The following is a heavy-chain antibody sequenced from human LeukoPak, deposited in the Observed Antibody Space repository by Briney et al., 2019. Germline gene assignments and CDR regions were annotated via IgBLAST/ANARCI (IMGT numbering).Heavy chain of an antibody. CDR3: AKGGYCSSTSCYNRHFDY. CDR2: ISGSGGST. J-gene: IGHJ4*02. D-gene: IGHD2-2*02. CDR1: GFTFSSYA. Sequence: GGSLRLSCAASGFTFSSYAMSWVRQAPGKGLEWVSAISGSGGSTYYADSVKGRFTISRDNSKNTLYLQMNSLRAEDTAVYYCAKGGYCSSTSCYNRHFDYWGQGTLVTVSS. V-gene: IGHV3-23*01.